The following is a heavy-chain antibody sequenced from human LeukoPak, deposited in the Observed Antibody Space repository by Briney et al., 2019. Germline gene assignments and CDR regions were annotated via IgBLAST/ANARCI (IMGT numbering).Heavy chain of an antibody. Sequence: PSETLSLTCAVYGGSLSGYYWSWIRQPPGKGLEWIGEINHSGSTNYNPSLKSRVTISVDTSKNQFSLKLSSVTAADTAVYYCASGRARRLGELSLIFGRRRTFDYWGQGTLVTVSS. J-gene: IGHJ4*02. CDR2: INHSGST. D-gene: IGHD3-16*02. V-gene: IGHV4-34*01. CDR1: GGSLSGYY. CDR3: ASGRARRLGELSLIFGRRRTFDY.